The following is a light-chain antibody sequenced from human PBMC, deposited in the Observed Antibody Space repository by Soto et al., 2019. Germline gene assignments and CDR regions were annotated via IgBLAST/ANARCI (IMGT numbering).Light chain of an antibody. Sequence: EIVLTQSPATLSLSAGERATLSCRPSQNLSPSYLAWYQHKPGQGPRLLIFAASSRATGVPDRFSGSGSGKDFTLTITRLEPEDSAIYYCQQYGRSPHSFGRGTHLEIK. V-gene: IGKV3-20*01. CDR2: AAS. CDR1: QNLSPSY. J-gene: IGKJ2*03. CDR3: QQYGRSPHS.